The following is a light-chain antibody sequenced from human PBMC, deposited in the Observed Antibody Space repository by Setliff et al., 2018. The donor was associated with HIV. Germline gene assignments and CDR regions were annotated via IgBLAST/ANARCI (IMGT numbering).Light chain of an antibody. J-gene: IGLJ1*01. V-gene: IGLV2-8*01. Sequence: QSALTQPPSASGSPGQSVTISCTGTSSDVGGYKYVSWYQQHPGKAPKLIIYEVSKRPSGVPDRFSGSKSGNTASLTVSGLQAEDEAAYYCNSFTSTHTLAVFGTGTKVTVL. CDR2: EVS. CDR1: SSDVGGYKY. CDR3: NSFTSTHTLAV.